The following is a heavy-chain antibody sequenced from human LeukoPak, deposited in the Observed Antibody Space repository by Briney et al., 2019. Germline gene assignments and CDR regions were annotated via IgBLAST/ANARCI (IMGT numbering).Heavy chain of an antibody. D-gene: IGHD3-9*01. CDR2: IDPSGGGT. CDR3: ARDPDYDILTGHPSFDY. J-gene: IGHJ4*02. Sequence: GASVKVSCKASGYTFTSYYMHWVRQAPGQGLEWMGIIDPSGGGTNYAQKFQGRVTMTTDTSTSTAYMELRSLRSDDTAVYYCARDPDYDILTGHPSFDYWGQGTLVTVSS. V-gene: IGHV1-46*01. CDR1: GYTFTSYY.